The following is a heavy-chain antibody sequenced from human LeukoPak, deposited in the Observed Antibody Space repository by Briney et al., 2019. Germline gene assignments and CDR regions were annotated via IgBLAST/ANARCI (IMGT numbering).Heavy chain of an antibody. CDR2: INGDGSST. CDR1: GFTFSSSW. J-gene: IGHJ4*02. CDR3: ASPLYNSGRIDY. V-gene: IGHV3-74*01. Sequence: GGSLRLSCAGSGFTFSSSWMHWVRQAPGKGLVWVSRINGDGSSTSYADSVKGRFTISRDNAKNTLYLQMNSLRAEDTAVYYCASPLYNSGRIDYCGQGILVTVSS. D-gene: IGHD5-12*01.